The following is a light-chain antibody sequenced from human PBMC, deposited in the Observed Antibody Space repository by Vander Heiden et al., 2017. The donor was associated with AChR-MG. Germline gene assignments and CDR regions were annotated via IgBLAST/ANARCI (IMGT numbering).Light chain of an antibody. J-gene: IGKJ1*01. CDR3: QEDSSSWT. V-gene: IGKV1-5*03. CDR1: QSISSW. Sequence: IQMTQSPSTLSASVGDRVTVTCRASQSISSWLAWYQQKPGKAPKVLIYKASSLESGVPSRFSGSGSGTEFTLTITSLQPDDFATYYCQEDSSSWTFGQGTKVEIK. CDR2: KAS.